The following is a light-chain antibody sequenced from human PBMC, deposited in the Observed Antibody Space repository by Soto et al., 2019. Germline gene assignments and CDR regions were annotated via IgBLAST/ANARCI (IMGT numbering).Light chain of an antibody. CDR2: KAS. CDR1: QSISSW. J-gene: IGKJ1*01. V-gene: IGKV1-5*03. CDR3: QQYHGT. Sequence: DIQMTQSPSTLSASVGDGVTITCRASQSISSWLAWYQQKPGKAPKLLIYKASSLESGVPSRFSGSGSGTEFTLTISSLQPDDFATYYCQQYHGTFGQGTKVDIK.